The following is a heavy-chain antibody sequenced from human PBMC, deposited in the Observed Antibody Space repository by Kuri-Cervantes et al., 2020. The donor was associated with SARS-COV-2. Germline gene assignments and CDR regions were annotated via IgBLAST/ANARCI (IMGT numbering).Heavy chain of an antibody. J-gene: IGHJ6*03. CDR1: GGSFSGYY. D-gene: IGHD5-18*01. V-gene: IGHV4-34*01. Sequence: GSLRLSCAVYGGSFSGYYWSWIRQPPGKGLEWIGEINHSGSTNYNPSLKSRVTISVDTSKNQFSLKLSSVTAADTAVYYCASCTAMVPVNYYYMDVWGKGTTVTVSS. CDR2: INHSGST. CDR3: ASCTAMVPVNYYYMDV.